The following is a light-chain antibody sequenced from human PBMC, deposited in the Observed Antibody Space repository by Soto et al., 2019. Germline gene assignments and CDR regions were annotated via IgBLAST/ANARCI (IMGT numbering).Light chain of an antibody. Sequence: DIQLTQSPSSLSASVGDRVTITCRASQSITSYLNWYQQKPGKAPKLLIYAASTLQTGVQSRFSGSGSGTDFTLTIGSLQPEDFTVYFCQQSYTTPRTFGQGTRV. CDR2: AAS. CDR1: QSITSY. CDR3: QQSYTTPRT. V-gene: IGKV1-39*01. J-gene: IGKJ1*01.